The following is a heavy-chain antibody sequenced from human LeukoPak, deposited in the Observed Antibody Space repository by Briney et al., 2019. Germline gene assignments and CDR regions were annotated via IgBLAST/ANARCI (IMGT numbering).Heavy chain of an antibody. D-gene: IGHD2-15*01. V-gene: IGHV1-69*05. CDR1: GGTFTSYA. CDR2: IIPIFGTA. Sequence: SVKVSCTASGGTFTSYAISWVRQAPGQGLEWMGRIIPIFGTANYAQKFQGRVTITTDESTRTAYIHLSSLRSEDTAVYYCASHRVAAPPKFDYWGQGTLVTVSS. J-gene: IGHJ4*02. CDR3: ASHRVAAPPKFDY.